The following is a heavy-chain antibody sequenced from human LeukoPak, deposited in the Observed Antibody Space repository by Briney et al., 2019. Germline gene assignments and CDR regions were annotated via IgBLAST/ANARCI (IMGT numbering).Heavy chain of an antibody. CDR3: ARRASEPTRPGSLYWGDGKFYDYHYMDV. J-gene: IGHJ6*03. CDR1: GGSISSNYY. Sequence: SETLSLTCTVSGGSISSNYYWGWIRRPPGKGLEWIGSVSYSGSASYNPSLKSRVTISVDTSKNQFSLNLNSVTAADTAVYFCARRASEPTRPGSLYWGDGKFYDYHYMDVWGKGTTVTVSS. CDR2: VSYSGSA. D-gene: IGHD7-27*01. V-gene: IGHV4-39*01.